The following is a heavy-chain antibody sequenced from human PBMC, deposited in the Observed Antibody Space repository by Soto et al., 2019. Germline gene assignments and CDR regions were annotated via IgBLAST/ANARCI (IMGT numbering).Heavy chain of an antibody. J-gene: IGHJ4*02. V-gene: IGHV4-59*01. CDR1: GGSISSYY. CDR2: IYYSGST. CDR3: ARTPPAAAGPSSNFNFDY. Sequence: PSETLSLTCTVSGGSISSYYWSWIRQPPGKGLEWIGYIYYSGSTNYNPSLKSRVTISVDTSKNQFSLKLSSVTAADTAVYYCARTPPAAAGPSSNFNFDYWGQGTLVTVSS. D-gene: IGHD6-13*01.